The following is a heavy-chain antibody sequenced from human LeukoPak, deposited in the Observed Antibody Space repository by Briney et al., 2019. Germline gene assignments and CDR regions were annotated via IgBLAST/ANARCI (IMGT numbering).Heavy chain of an antibody. CDR3: AKDIQLST. V-gene: IGHV3-23*01. J-gene: IGHJ3*01. D-gene: IGHD5-24*01. CDR1: GFXFSVAA. Sequence: GGSLRLSCAASGFXFSVAAITWVRQAPGKGLEWVSLIGASGESTYYADSVKGRFTISRDNSKNTLSLQMNSPRVEDTAMYFCAKDIQLSTWGLGTMVTVSS. CDR2: IGASGEST.